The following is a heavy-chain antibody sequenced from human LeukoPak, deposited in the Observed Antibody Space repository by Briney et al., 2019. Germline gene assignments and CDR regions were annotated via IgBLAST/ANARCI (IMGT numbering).Heavy chain of an antibody. D-gene: IGHD3-10*01. CDR3: ARAVLLWFGESGYYMDV. V-gene: IGHV1-18*01. Sequence: GASVKVSCKASGGTFSSYAISWVRQAPGQGLEWMGWISTYNGNTNYAQKLQGRVTMTTDTSTSTAYMELGSLRSDDTAVYYCARAVLLWFGESGYYMDVWGKGTTVTLSS. J-gene: IGHJ6*03. CDR1: GGTFSSYA. CDR2: ISTYNGNT.